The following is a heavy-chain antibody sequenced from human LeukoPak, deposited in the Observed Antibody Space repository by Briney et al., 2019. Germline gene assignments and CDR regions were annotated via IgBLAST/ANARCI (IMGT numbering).Heavy chain of an antibody. CDR2: MSPNSGNT. D-gene: IGHD3-9*01. J-gene: IGHJ4*02. CDR1: GYTFTGYY. CDR3: ARGGILTGYHAADY. Sequence: ASVKVSCKASGYTFTGYYMHWVRQAPGQGLEWMGWMSPNSGNTGYAQKFQGRVTMTRNTSISTAYMELSSLRSEDTAVYYCARGGILTGYHAADYWGQGTLVTVSS. V-gene: IGHV1-8*02.